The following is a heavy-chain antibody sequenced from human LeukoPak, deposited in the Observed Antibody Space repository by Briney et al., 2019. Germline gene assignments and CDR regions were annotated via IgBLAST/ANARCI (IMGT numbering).Heavy chain of an antibody. CDR3: TTGKDFYNYYFYYYMDV. Sequence: PGGSLRLSCAASGFTFINAWMTWVRQTPGKGLEWVDHIKSITDVGTTDFAAPVKGRFTISRDDLKNTLYLQMNSLKTEDTAVYFCTTGKDFYNYYFYYYMDVWGKGTTVTVSS. J-gene: IGHJ6*03. V-gene: IGHV3-15*01. D-gene: IGHD1-1*01. CDR2: IKSITDVGTT. CDR1: GFTFINAW.